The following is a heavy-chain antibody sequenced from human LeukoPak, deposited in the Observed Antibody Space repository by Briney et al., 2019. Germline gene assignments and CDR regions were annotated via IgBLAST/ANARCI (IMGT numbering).Heavy chain of an antibody. V-gene: IGHV1-2*04. Sequence: ASVKVSCTASGYTLTGYYMHWVRQAPGQGLEWMGWINPNSGGTNYAQKFQGWVTMTRDTSISTAYMELSRLRSDDTAVYYCARGGITGTTRGPTRLNDAFDIWGQGTMVTVSS. CDR3: ARGGITGTTRGPTRLNDAFDI. J-gene: IGHJ3*02. D-gene: IGHD1-20*01. CDR2: INPNSGGT. CDR1: GYTLTGYY.